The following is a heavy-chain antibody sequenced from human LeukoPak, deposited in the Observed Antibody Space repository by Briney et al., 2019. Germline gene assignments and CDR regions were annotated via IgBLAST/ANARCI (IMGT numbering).Heavy chain of an antibody. V-gene: IGHV4-30-2*01. CDR1: GGSISSGGYY. CDR3: VVSPFGVVIVDY. Sequence: SETLSLTCTVSGGSISSGGYYWSWIRQPPGKGLEWIGYIYHSGSTYYNPSLKSRVTISVDRSKNQFSLKLSSVTAADTAVYYCVVSPFGVVIVDYWGQGTLVTVSS. D-gene: IGHD3-3*01. J-gene: IGHJ4*02. CDR2: IYHSGST.